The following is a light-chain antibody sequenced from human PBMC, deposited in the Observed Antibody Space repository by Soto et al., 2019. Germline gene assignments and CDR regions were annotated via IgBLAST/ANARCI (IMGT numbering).Light chain of an antibody. CDR1: QTVSSSF. CDR2: DAS. J-gene: IGKJ2*01. Sequence: EVVLTQSPGTLSLSPGERATLSCRASQTVSSSFSAWFQQKPGQAPRLLIYDASTRAAGIPDRFSGSGSGRDFTLTITRLEPEDFAVYYCQQYGSSPRTFGQGTKLEIK. V-gene: IGKV3-20*01. CDR3: QQYGSSPRT.